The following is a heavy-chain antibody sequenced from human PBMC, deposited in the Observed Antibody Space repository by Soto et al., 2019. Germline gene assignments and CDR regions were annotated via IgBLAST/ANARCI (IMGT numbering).Heavy chain of an antibody. CDR1: GYTFTRYA. J-gene: IGHJ4*02. CDR2: INADNGNT. CDR3: ARDLAHGISDY. V-gene: IGHV1-3*01. Sequence: QVQLVQSGAEVKKPGASVKVSCKAFGYTFTRYAIHWVRQAPGERLEWMGWINADNGNTKYSQKFQRRVNITRDTSASTAYMELTSLRSEATAVYYCARDLAHGISDYWGQGTLVTVSS. D-gene: IGHD3-9*01.